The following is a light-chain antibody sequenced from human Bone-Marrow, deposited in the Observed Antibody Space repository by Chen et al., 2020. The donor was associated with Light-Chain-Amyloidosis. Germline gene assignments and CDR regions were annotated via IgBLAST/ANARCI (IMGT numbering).Light chain of an antibody. CDR2: QDS. V-gene: IGLV3-1*01. CDR1: KLGDKY. Sequence: SYELPQPPSVSVSPGQTASITCSGDKLGDKYACWYQQKPGQSPVLVIYQDSKRPSGIPERFSGSNSGNTATLTISGTQAMDEDDYYCQAWDSSVVFGGGTKLTVL. J-gene: IGLJ2*01. CDR3: QAWDSSVV.